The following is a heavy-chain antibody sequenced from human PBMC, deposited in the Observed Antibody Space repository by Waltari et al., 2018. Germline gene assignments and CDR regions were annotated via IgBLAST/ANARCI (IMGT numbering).Heavy chain of an antibody. D-gene: IGHD3-3*02. CDR2: IYHSGST. CDR1: GGSISSGGYS. V-gene: IGHV4-30-2*01. CDR3: ARSAFYWFDP. Sequence: QLQLQESGSGLVKPSQTLSLTCAVPGGSISSGGYSWCWIRQPPGLGLEWIGYIYHSGSTDYNPSLKSRVTISVDRAKNQFSLKLSSVTAADTAVYYCARSAFYWFDPWGQGTLVTVSS. J-gene: IGHJ5*02.